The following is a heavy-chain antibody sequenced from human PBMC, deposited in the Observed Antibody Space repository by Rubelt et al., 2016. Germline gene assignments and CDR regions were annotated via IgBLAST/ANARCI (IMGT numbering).Heavy chain of an antibody. CDR2: IIPILGIA. J-gene: IGHJ5*02. D-gene: IGHD3-22*01. CDR3: ARDIWRYYYDPSPNNWFDP. V-gene: IGHV1-69*04. CDR1: GGTFSSYA. Sequence: VKVSCKASGGTFSSYAISWVRQAPGQGLEWMGRIIPILGIANYAQKFQGRVTITADKSTSTAYMELSSLRSEDTAVYYCARDIWRYYYDPSPNNWFDPWGQGTLVTVSS.